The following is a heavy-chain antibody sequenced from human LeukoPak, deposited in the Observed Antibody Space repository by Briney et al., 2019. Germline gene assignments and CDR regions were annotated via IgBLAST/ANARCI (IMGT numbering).Heavy chain of an antibody. CDR2: ISAYNGNT. CDR1: GYTFRSYG. V-gene: IGHV1-18*01. J-gene: IGHJ6*03. Sequence: ASVKVSCKASGYTFRSYGISWVRQAPGQGLEWMGWISAYNGNTNYAQKLQGRVTMTTDTSTTTAYMELRSLRSDDTAVYYCVRVRSSKYSSGRYYYMDVWGKGTTVTISS. D-gene: IGHD6-19*01. CDR3: VRVRSSKYSSGRYYYMDV.